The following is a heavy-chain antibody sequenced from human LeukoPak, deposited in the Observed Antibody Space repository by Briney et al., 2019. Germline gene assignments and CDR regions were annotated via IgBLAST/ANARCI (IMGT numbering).Heavy chain of an antibody. CDR2: IIPIFGTA. Sequence: SVKVSCKASGYTFTGYYIHWVRQAPGQGLEWMGGIIPIFGTANYAQKFQGRVTITADESTSTAYMELSSLRSEDTAVYYCATDRLGATGYFDYWGQGTLVTVSS. D-gene: IGHD1-26*01. CDR3: ATDRLGATGYFDY. V-gene: IGHV1-69*13. CDR1: GYTFTGYY. J-gene: IGHJ4*02.